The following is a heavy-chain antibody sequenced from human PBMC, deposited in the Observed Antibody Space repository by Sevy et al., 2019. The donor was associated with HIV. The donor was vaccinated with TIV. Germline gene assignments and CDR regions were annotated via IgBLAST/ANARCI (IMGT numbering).Heavy chain of an antibody. CDR3: AKVPTELLESFDI. CDR2: ISGSGGST. D-gene: IGHD1-26*01. Sequence: GGSLRLSCAASGFTFSSYAMSWVRQAPGKGLEWVSAISGSGGSTYYADSVKGRFTISRDNSKNTLYLQMNSLRADDTAVYYCAKVPTELLESFDIWGQGTMVTVSS. J-gene: IGHJ3*02. CDR1: GFTFSSYA. V-gene: IGHV3-23*01.